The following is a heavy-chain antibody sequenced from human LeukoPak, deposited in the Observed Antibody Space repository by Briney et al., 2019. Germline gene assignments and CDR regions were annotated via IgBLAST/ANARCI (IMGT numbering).Heavy chain of an antibody. J-gene: IGHJ4*02. D-gene: IGHD3-10*01. CDR1: GYIFTAYY. V-gene: IGHV1-2*02. Sequence: GASVKVSCTASGYIFTAYYMHCGRQAPGQGLEWMGWINPNSGGTNYAQKFQGRVTMTRDTSISTAYMELSSLRSDDTAVYYCARGYYASGEGYWGQGTLVTVSS. CDR2: INPNSGGT. CDR3: ARGYYASGEGY.